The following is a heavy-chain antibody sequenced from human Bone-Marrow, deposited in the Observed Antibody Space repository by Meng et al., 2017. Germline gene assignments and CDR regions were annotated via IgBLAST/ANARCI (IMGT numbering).Heavy chain of an antibody. J-gene: IGHJ6*02. CDR2: ISSSGTAI. CDR1: GFTLSDHY. Sequence: GGSLRLSCAASGFTLSDHYMTWIRQAPGKGLEWVSYISSSGTAIYYADSVKGRFTISRDTAKNSLYLQMNSLRGEDTAVYYCARDPRRRSYYYNGMDVWGQGTTVTVSS. CDR3: ARDPRRRSYYYNGMDV. V-gene: IGHV3-11*04. D-gene: IGHD5-24*01.